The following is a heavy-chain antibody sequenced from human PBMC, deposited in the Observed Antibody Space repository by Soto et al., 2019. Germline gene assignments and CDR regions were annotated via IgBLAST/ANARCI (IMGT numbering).Heavy chain of an antibody. D-gene: IGHD2-21*01. CDR2: IYYSGST. V-gene: IGHV4-39*07. Sequence: SETLSLTCTVSGGSISSSSYYWGWIRQPPGKGLEWIGSIYYSGSTYYNPSLKSRVTISVDTSKNQFSLKLSSVTAADRAVYYCASWGGDFDYWGQGTLVTVSS. CDR3: ASWGGDFDY. J-gene: IGHJ4*02. CDR1: GGSISSSSYY.